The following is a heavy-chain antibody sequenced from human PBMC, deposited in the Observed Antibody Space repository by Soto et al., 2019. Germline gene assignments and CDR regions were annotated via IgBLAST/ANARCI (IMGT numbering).Heavy chain of an antibody. J-gene: IGHJ2*01. D-gene: IGHD3-10*01. Sequence: QVQLQESGPGLVKPSQTLSLTCTVSGGSISSGGYYWSWIRQHPGKVLEWIGYIYYSGSTYYNPSLKSRVTISVDTSKNQFALKLSSVTAADTAVYYCARDYYGSGSSFDLWGRGTLVTVSS. CDR1: GGSISSGGYY. CDR3: ARDYYGSGSSFDL. V-gene: IGHV4-31*03. CDR2: IYYSGST.